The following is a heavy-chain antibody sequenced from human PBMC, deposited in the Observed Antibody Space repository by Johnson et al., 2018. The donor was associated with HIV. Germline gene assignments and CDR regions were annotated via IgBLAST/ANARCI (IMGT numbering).Heavy chain of an antibody. Sequence: QVQLVESGGGVVQPGRSLRLSCAASGLTLSNYPMHWVRQAPGKGLEWVAVISYDGSKKYYAESVKGRFTISRDNSKNTMYLQMSGLRPEDTAVYYCASGDEDGFWGQGTMVTVS. J-gene: IGHJ3*01. CDR1: GLTLSNYP. CDR3: ASGDEDGF. V-gene: IGHV3-30*04. CDR2: ISYDGSKK.